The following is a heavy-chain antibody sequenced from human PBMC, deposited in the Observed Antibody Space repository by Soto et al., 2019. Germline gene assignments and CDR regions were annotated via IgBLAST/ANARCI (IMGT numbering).Heavy chain of an antibody. J-gene: IGHJ3*02. CDR1: GYTFTRYG. CDR2: ISTYNGNT. D-gene: IGHD6-13*01. Sequence: QVQLEQSGAEVKKPGASVKVSCKASGYTFTRYGITWVRQAPGQGLEWMGRISTYNGNTNYAQKLQGRVTMTADTSTTTAYIELRSLTSDDTAVYYCARAPGYSTERGGFDIWAQGTVVTVSS. V-gene: IGHV1-18*01. CDR3: ARAPGYSTERGGFDI.